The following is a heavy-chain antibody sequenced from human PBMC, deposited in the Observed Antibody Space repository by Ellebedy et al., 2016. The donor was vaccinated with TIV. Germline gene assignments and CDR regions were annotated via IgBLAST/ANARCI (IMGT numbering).Heavy chain of an antibody. CDR1: GFTFSSYA. V-gene: IGHV3-7*02. CDR2: IKEDGSEE. CDR3: LLHEQH. J-gene: IGHJ1*01. Sequence: GGSLRLXCTASGFTFSSYAMSWVRQAPGKGLEWVANIKEDGSEEYYVDSVKGRFTISRDNAKNSLYLQMNSLTAEDTAIYYCLLHEQHWGQGTLVTVSS.